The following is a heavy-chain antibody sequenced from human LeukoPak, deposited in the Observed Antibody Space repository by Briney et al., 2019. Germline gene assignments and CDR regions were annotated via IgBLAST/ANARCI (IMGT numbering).Heavy chain of an antibody. J-gene: IGHJ4*02. V-gene: IGHV1-2*02. Sequence: ASVKVSCKASGYTFTGYYMHWVRQAPGQGLGWMGLINPNSGGTNYAQKFQGRVTMTRDTSISTAYMELSRLRSDDTAVYYCARDLSLGAVQRLFGYDYWGQGTLVTVSS. CDR3: ARDLSLGAVQRLFGYDY. D-gene: IGHD1-1*01. CDR2: INPNSGGT. CDR1: GYTFTGYY.